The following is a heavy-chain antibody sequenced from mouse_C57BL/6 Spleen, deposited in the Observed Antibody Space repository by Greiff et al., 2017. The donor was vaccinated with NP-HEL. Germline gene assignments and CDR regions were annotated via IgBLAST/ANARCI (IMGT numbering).Heavy chain of an antibody. J-gene: IGHJ4*01. D-gene: IGHD2-2*01. CDR3: ANVVASRDAMDY. Sequence: VQLVESGAELAKPGASVKLSCKASGYTFTSYWMHWVKQRPGQGLEWIGYINPSSGYTKYNQKFKDKATLTADKSSSTAYMQLSSLTYEDSAVYYCANVVASRDAMDYWGQGTSVTVSS. CDR2: INPSSGYT. CDR1: GYTFTSYW. V-gene: IGHV1-7*01.